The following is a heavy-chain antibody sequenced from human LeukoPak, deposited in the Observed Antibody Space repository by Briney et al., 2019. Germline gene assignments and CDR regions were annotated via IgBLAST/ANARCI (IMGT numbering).Heavy chain of an antibody. J-gene: IGHJ4*02. CDR3: ARGADITMVRGVITEMNY. Sequence: GGSLRLSCAASGFTFSSYAMHWVRQAPGKGLEYVSVISSNGGSTYYANSVKGRFTISRDNSKNTLYLQMGSLRAEDMAVYYCARGADITMVRGVITEMNYWGQGTLVTVSS. CDR1: GFTFSSYA. CDR2: ISSNGGST. V-gene: IGHV3-64*01. D-gene: IGHD3-10*01.